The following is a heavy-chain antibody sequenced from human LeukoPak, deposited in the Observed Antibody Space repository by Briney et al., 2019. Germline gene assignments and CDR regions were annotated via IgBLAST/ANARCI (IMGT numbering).Heavy chain of an antibody. Sequence: ASVKVSCKASGYTFTSYYMHWVRQAPGQGLEWMGIINPSGGSTSYAQKFQGRVTMTRDTSTSTVYMELSSLRSEDTAVYYCARAGKNEDDFWSGYYDYWGQGTLVTVSS. V-gene: IGHV1-46*03. CDR2: INPSGGST. J-gene: IGHJ4*02. CDR1: GYTFTSYY. D-gene: IGHD3-3*01. CDR3: ARAGKNEDDFWSGYYDY.